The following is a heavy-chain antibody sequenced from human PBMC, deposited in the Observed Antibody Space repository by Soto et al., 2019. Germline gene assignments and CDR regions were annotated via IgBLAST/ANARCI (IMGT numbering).Heavy chain of an antibody. CDR1: GDSVSSNSAA. CDR3: ARVVAVAGTPYYYYGMDV. V-gene: IGHV6-1*01. J-gene: IGHJ6*02. D-gene: IGHD6-19*01. CDR2: TYYRSKWYN. Sequence: SPTLSLTCAISGDSVSSNSAAWNWIRQSPSRGLEWLGRTYYRSKWYNDYAVSVKSRITINPDTSKNQFSLQLNSVTPEDTAVYYCARVVAVAGTPYYYYGMDVWGQGTTVTVSS.